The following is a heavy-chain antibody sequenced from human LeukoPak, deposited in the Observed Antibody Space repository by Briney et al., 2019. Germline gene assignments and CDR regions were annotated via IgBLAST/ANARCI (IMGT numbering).Heavy chain of an antibody. Sequence: PGGCLRLSCVVSGFSFSSFEMNWVRQAPGMGLEWVSYISNNFDTHYADSVKGRFTISRDNARESLYLQMNSLRAEDTAIYYCARSLSGYITDPFFDQWGQGALVTVSS. J-gene: IGHJ4*02. CDR2: ISNNFDT. D-gene: IGHD5-12*01. CDR3: ARSLSGYITDPFFDQ. CDR1: GFSFSSFE. V-gene: IGHV3-48*03.